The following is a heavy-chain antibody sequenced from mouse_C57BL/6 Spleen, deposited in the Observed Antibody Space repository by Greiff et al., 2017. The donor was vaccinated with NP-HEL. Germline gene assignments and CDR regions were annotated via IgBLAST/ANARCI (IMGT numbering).Heavy chain of an antibody. CDR2: LNPNYGTT. D-gene: IGHD2-4*01. V-gene: IGHV1-39*01. Sequence: VQLQQSGPELVKPGASVKISCKASGYSFTDYNMNWVKQSNGKSLAWIGVLNPNYGTTSYNQKFKGKATLTVDQSSSTAYMQLNSLTSEDSAVYYFALIYYDYDDYAMDYWGQGTSVTVSS. J-gene: IGHJ4*01. CDR1: GYSFTDYN. CDR3: ALIYYDYDDYAMDY.